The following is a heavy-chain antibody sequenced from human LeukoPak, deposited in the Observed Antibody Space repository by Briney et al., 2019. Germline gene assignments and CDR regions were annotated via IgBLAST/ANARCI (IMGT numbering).Heavy chain of an antibody. V-gene: IGHV3-23*01. J-gene: IGHJ4*02. CDR2: IRADAVTT. Sequence: PGGSLRLCCATSGFIFSHHGMNWVRQAPGKGLEWVSGIRADAVTTYYADSVKGRFIISRDNSKNTVYLQMNSLSAEDAAVYYCVKDDGWVQYANWGQGTLVTVSS. CDR3: VKDDGWVQYAN. CDR1: GFIFSHHG. D-gene: IGHD5-24*01.